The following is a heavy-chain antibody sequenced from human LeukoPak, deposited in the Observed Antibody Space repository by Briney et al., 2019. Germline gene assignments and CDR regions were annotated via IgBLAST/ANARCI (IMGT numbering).Heavy chain of an antibody. D-gene: IGHD3-3*01. V-gene: IGHV3-21*01. CDR2: ISSSSSYI. J-gene: IGHJ3*02. CDR3: ARAGEVLRFLEWSPGAFDI. Sequence: GGSLRLSCAASGFTFSSYSMNWVRQAPGKGLEWVSSISSSSSYIYYADSVKGRFTISRDNAKNSLYLQMNSLRAEDTAVYYCARAGEVLRFLEWSPGAFDIWGQGTMVTVSS. CDR1: GFTFSSYS.